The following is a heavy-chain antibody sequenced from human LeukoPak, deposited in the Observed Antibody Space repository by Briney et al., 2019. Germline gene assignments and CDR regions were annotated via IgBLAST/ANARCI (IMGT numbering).Heavy chain of an antibody. CDR2: ISSSSSYI. CDR3: ARATRGYSGYGPSGYYFDY. CDR1: GFTFSSYS. Sequence: PGGSLRLSCAAPGFTFSSYSMNWVRQAPGKGLEWVSSISSSSSYIYYADSVKGRFTISRDNAKNSLYLQMNSLRAEDTAVYYCARATRGYSGYGPSGYYFDYWGQGTLVTVSS. J-gene: IGHJ4*02. D-gene: IGHD5-12*01. V-gene: IGHV3-21*01.